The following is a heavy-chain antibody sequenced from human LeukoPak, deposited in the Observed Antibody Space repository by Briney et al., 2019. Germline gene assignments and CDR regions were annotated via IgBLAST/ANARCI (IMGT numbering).Heavy chain of an antibody. CDR3: ARTSAMVFDY. V-gene: IGHV4-4*07. CDR2: IYTSGST. CDR1: GGSINTYY. D-gene: IGHD5-18*01. J-gene: IGHJ4*02. Sequence: SETLSLTCTVSGGSINTYYWSWIRQPAGKGLEWIGRIYTSGSTNYSPSLKSRVTMSVDTSKNQFSLKLSSVTAADTAVYYCARTSAMVFDYWGQGTLVTVSS.